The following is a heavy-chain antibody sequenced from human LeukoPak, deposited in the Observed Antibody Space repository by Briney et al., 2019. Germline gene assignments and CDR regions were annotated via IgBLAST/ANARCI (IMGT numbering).Heavy chain of an antibody. D-gene: IGHD6-19*01. J-gene: IGHJ5*02. Sequence: PSETLSLTCTVSGGSISSYYWSWIRQPPGKGLEWIGYIYYSGSTNYNPSLKSRVTISVDTSKNQFSLKLSSVTAADTAVYYCARGRGAVAGPAFDPWGQGTLVTVSS. CDR3: ARGRGAVAGPAFDP. CDR1: GGSISSYY. CDR2: IYYSGST. V-gene: IGHV4-59*01.